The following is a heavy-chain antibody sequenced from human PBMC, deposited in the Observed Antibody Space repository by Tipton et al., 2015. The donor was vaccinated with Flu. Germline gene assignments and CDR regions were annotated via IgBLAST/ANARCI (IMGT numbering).Heavy chain of an antibody. CDR1: GFTFTTYD. J-gene: IGHJ6*02. Sequence: SLRLSCAASGFTFTTYDMHWVRQATGEGLQWVSGIDSAGDTYYLDSVKGRVTISRDNAKNSLYLQMNSLRAGDTAVYFCARGPLPDSNWYNGMDVWGQGTTVTVSS. CDR3: ARGPLPDSNWYNGMDV. V-gene: IGHV3-13*01. D-gene: IGHD6-13*01. CDR2: IDSAGDT.